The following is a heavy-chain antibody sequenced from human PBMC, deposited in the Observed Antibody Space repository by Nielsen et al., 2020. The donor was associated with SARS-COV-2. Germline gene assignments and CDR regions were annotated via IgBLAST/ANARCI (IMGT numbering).Heavy chain of an antibody. CDR2: ISSSSSYT. D-gene: IGHD2-15*01. CDR3: ARTTDIEGHYYYYGMDV. J-gene: IGHJ6*02. V-gene: IGHV3-11*06. Sequence: GESLKISCAASGFTFSDYYMSWIRQAPGKGLEWVSYISSSSSYTNYADSVKGRFTISRDNAKNSLYLQMNSLRAEDTAVYYCARTTDIEGHYYYYGMDVWGQGTTVTVSS. CDR1: GFTFSDYY.